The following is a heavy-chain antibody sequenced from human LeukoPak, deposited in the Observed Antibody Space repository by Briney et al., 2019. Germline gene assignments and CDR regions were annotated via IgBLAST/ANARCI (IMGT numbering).Heavy chain of an antibody. CDR2: IKRDGSEE. J-gene: IGHJ4*02. Sequence: GGSLRLSCAASGFTFSSYWMSWVRQAPGKGLEWVANIKRDGSEEYYVDSVKGRFTISRDNAKNSLYLQMNSLRAEDTAVYYCARHSANWNYLVYWGQGTLVTVSS. CDR3: ARHSANWNYLVY. V-gene: IGHV3-7*01. CDR1: GFTFSSYW. D-gene: IGHD1-1*01.